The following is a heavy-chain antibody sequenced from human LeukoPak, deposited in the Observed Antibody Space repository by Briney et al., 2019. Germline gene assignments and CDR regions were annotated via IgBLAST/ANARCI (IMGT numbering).Heavy chain of an antibody. V-gene: IGHV4-4*07. D-gene: IGHD3-16*02. CDR1: GGSISSYY. CDR3: ARVPYVWGSYRIYYFDY. J-gene: IGHJ4*02. Sequence: SETLSLTCTVSGGSISSYYWSWIRQPAGKGLEWIGRIYTSGSTNYNPSLKSRVTMSVDTSKDQFSLKLSSVTAADTAVYYCARVPYVWGSYRIYYFDYWGQGTLVTVSS. CDR2: IYTSGST.